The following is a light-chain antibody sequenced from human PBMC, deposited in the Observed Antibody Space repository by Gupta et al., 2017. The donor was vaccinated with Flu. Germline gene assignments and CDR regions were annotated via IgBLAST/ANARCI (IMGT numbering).Light chain of an antibody. J-gene: IGLJ3*02. Sequence: RVTVSCSGSPSNIGGTSVSWYRQLPCAAPNLLVYNIDQRPSGVPDRFSGTKSGTSASLSISGLQSEDEGVYYCAAWDDTLDGQVFGGGTNVSVL. CDR2: NID. CDR3: AAWDDTLDGQV. V-gene: IGLV1-44*01. CDR1: PSNIGGTS.